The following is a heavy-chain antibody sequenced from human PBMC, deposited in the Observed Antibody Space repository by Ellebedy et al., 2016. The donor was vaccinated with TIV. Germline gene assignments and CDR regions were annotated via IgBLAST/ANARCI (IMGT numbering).Heavy chain of an antibody. CDR1: GFTFSNYW. CDR3: ARAGRPLDY. V-gene: IGHV3-7*04. J-gene: IGHJ4*02. CDR2: IKHDGSEK. Sequence: GESLKISCAASGFTFSNYWMSWVRQAPGKGLEWVANIKHDGSEKYYVGSVKGRFTVSRDNAENSLYLQMNSLRADDSAVYYCARAGRPLDYWGQGTLVTGSS. D-gene: IGHD3-10*01.